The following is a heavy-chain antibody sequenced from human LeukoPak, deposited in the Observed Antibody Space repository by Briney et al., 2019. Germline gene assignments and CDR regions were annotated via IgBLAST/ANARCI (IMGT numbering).Heavy chain of an antibody. J-gene: IGHJ6*03. V-gene: IGHV1-69*06. CDR2: IIPIFGTT. D-gene: IGHD6-13*01. Sequence: SVKVSCKASGGTFSSYTISWVRQAPGQGLEWMGGIIPIFGTTNYAQKFQDRVTITADKSTSTAYMELSSLRSEDTAVYYCARVVGLTGYSSSWYSGYYYYMDVWGKGTTVTVSS. CDR1: GGTFSSYT. CDR3: ARVVGLTGYSSSWYSGYYYYMDV.